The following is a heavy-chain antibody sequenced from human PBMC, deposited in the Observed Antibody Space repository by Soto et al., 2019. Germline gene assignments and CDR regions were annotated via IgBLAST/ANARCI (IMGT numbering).Heavy chain of an antibody. Sequence: GGALRVYCDASGLTFSDYYIQWIRQAPVKGLEWVSYISSSSSYTNYADSVKGRFTISRDNAKNSLYLQMNSLRAEDTAVYYCARVVYPVTTYGFLFDAFDIWGQGTMVTVSS. CDR1: GLTFSDYY. V-gene: IGHV3-11*06. J-gene: IGHJ3*02. D-gene: IGHD4-17*01. CDR3: ARVVYPVTTYGFLFDAFDI. CDR2: ISSSSSYT.